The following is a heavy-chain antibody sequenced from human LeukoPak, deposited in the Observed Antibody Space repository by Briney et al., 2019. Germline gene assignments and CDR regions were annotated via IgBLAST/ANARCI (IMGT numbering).Heavy chain of an antibody. CDR2: IIPIFGTA. J-gene: IGHJ6*03. CDR3: ARGRKSSSWREGGGAIYYYYYYYMDV. Sequence: ASVKVSCKASGGTFSSYAISWVRQAPGQGLEWMGGIIPIFGTANYAQKFQGRVTITTDESTSTAYMELSSLRSEDTAVYYCARGRKSSSWREGGGAIYYYYYYYMDVWGKGTTVTVSS. V-gene: IGHV1-69*05. D-gene: IGHD6-13*01. CDR1: GGTFSSYA.